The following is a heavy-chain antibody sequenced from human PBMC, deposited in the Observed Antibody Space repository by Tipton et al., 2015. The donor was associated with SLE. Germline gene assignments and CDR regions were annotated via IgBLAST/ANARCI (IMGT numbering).Heavy chain of an antibody. CDR2: INHSGST. Sequence: TLSLTCAVYGGSLSGYYWSWIRQPPGKGLEWIGEINHSGSTNYNPSRKSRVTISVDTSKNQFSLKLSSVTAADTAVYYCARGRRWLQQKKNFDLWGRGTLVTVSS. CDR3: ARGRRWLQQKKNFDL. J-gene: IGHJ2*01. D-gene: IGHD5-24*01. V-gene: IGHV4-34*01. CDR1: GGSLSGYY.